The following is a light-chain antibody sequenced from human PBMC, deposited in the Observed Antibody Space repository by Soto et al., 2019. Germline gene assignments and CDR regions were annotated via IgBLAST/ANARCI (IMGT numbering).Light chain of an antibody. Sequence: DIVMTQSPDSLAVSLGERATINCKCSQSVLYSSNNKNYLAWYQQKPGQPPKLLIYWASTRESGVPDRFSGSGAGTEFTPTISSLQAEDVAVSYCQQYYSTPQTFGQGTKVEIK. CDR3: QQYYSTPQT. CDR1: QSVLYSSNNKNY. J-gene: IGKJ1*01. V-gene: IGKV4-1*01. CDR2: WAS.